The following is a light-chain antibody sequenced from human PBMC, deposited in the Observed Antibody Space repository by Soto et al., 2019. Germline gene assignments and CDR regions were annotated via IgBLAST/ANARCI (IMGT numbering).Light chain of an antibody. CDR3: IQPTSYPWT. CDR2: SAS. V-gene: IGKV1-17*01. J-gene: IGKJ1*01. CDR1: QSIKTD. Sequence: DIEMTQYPSSLSASVGDRVTITCRSSQSIKTDLGWYQQKPGKSPKRLIYSASNLQSGVPARFSGSGSGTEFTLKISRVQAEDVAAYYCIQPTSYPWTFGQGTKVDIK.